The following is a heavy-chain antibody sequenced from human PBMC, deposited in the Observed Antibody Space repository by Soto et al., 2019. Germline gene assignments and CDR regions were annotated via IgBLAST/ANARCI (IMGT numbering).Heavy chain of an antibody. V-gene: IGHV3-33*01. D-gene: IGHD2-21*02. CDR1: GFTFSSYG. J-gene: IGHJ4*02. CDR2: IWYDGITK. Sequence: QVQLVESGGGVVQPGTSLRLSCAASGFTFSSYGMHWVRQAPGKGLEWVAVIWYDGITKYYGDSVKGRFTISRDNSKNTVYLQMNSLRVEDTAVYYCVRDGSGGDWRHFDYWGQGTLVTISS. CDR3: VRDGSGGDWRHFDY.